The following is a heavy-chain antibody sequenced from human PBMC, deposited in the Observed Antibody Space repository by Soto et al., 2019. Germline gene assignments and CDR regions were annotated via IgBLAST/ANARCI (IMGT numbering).Heavy chain of an antibody. CDR1: GFSLSGDGVG. CDR2: IYWDDDQ. D-gene: IGHD3-3*02. Sequence: QITLKESGPTLVKPTQSLTLTCTVSGFSLSGDGVGVGWIRQPPGKALEWLALIYWDDDQRYSPSLKTRLTITKHTSKNQVVLTMNNMDPVDTATYYCAHAFGGTSWPNDAFDIWGQGTVVTVSS. V-gene: IGHV2-5*02. J-gene: IGHJ3*02. CDR3: AHAFGGTSWPNDAFDI.